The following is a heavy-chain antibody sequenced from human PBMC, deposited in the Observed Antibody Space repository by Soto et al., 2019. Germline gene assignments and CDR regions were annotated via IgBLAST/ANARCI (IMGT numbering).Heavy chain of an antibody. CDR1: GGSISSYY. CDR3: ARVSYDSSGFHPFDY. D-gene: IGHD3-22*01. V-gene: IGHV4-59*01. CDR2: IYYSGST. Sequence: SEILSLTCTVSGGSISSYYWSWIRQPPGKGLEWIGYIYYSGSTNYNPSLKSRVTISVDTSKNQFSLKLSSVTAADTAVYYCARVSYDSSGFHPFDYWCQGTLVTVSS. J-gene: IGHJ4*02.